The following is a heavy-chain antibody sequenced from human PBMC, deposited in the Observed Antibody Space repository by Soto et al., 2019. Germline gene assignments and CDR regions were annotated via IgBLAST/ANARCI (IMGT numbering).Heavy chain of an antibody. CDR1: GFTFSSYG. J-gene: IGHJ4*02. V-gene: IGHV3-30*03. CDR3: ATSGSYGPYYFDY. D-gene: IGHD1-26*01. Sequence: SLRLSCAASGFTFSSYGMHWVRQAPGKGLEWVAVISYDGSNKYYADSVKGRFTISRDNSKNTLYLQMNSLRAEDTAVYYCATSGSYGPYYFDYWGQGTLVTVSS. CDR2: ISYDGSNK.